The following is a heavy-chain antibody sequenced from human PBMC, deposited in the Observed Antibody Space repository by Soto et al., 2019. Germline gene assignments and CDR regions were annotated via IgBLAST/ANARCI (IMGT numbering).Heavy chain of an antibody. CDR1: GYTFSSRA. V-gene: IGHV3-23*01. J-gene: IGHJ4*02. CDR3: ATLLGFSSGGSWYSHVADY. CDR2: IDGGGTT. D-gene: IGHD2-8*02. Sequence: EVHLWESGGDLVQPGGSLRVSCVGSGYTFSSRAMSWVRQAPGKGLEWVSGIDGGGTTDYADSVKGRFTISRDNSQDTQYLQMNSLRAEDTAVYYCATLLGFSSGGSWYSHVADYWGQGTLVTVSS.